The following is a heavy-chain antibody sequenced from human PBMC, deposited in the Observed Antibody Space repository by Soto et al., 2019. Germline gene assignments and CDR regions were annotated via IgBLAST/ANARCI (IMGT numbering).Heavy chain of an antibody. CDR3: ARDRDPSLNNWFDP. Sequence: EVQLVESGGGLVKPGGSLRLSCAASGFTFSSYSMNWVRQAPGKGLEWVSSISSSSSYIYYADSVKGRFTISRDNAKNSLYLQMNSLRAEDTAVYYCARDRDPSLNNWFDPWGQGTLVTVSS. CDR2: ISSSSSYI. D-gene: IGHD3-10*01. CDR1: GFTFSSYS. J-gene: IGHJ5*02. V-gene: IGHV3-21*01.